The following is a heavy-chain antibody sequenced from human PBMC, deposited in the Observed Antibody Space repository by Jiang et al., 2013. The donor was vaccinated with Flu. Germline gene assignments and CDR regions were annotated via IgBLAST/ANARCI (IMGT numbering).Heavy chain of an antibody. Sequence: KPTQTLTLTCTFSGFSLSTSGVGVGWIRQPPGKALEWLALIYWDDDKRYSPSLKSRLTITKDTSKNQVVLTMTNMDPVDTATYYCAHSDDYYDSSGYFLSYNYFDYWGQGTLVTVSS. J-gene: IGHJ4*02. D-gene: IGHD3-22*01. CDR2: IYWDDDK. CDR1: GFSLSTSGVG. CDR3: AHSDDYYDSSGYFLSYNYFDY. V-gene: IGHV2-5*02.